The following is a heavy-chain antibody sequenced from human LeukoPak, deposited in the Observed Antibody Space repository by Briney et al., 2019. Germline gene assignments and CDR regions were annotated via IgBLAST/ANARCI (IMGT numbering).Heavy chain of an antibody. V-gene: IGHV1-69*13. CDR2: IIPIFGTA. D-gene: IGHD2-15*01. Sequence: SVKVSCKASGGTFSSYAISWVRQAPGQGLEWMGGIIPIFGTANYAQKFQGRVTITADESTSTAYMELSSLRSEDTAVYYCARGCAGGSCYSETFDYWGQGTLVTVSS. CDR3: ARGCAGGSCYSETFDY. CDR1: GGTFSSYA. J-gene: IGHJ4*02.